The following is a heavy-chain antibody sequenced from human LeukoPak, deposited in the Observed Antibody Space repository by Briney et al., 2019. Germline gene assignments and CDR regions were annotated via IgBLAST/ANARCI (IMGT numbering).Heavy chain of an antibody. CDR3: ARIPPSYIQLSDP. V-gene: IGHV4-38-2*02. J-gene: IGHJ5*02. CDR2: IYHSGST. CDR1: GYSISSGYY. D-gene: IGHD3-10*01. Sequence: SETLSLTCTVSGYSISSGYYWGWIRQPPGKGLEWIGSIYHSGSTYYNPSLKSRVTISVDTSKNQFSLKLSSVTAADTAVYYCARIPPSYIQLSDPGGQGTLVTVS.